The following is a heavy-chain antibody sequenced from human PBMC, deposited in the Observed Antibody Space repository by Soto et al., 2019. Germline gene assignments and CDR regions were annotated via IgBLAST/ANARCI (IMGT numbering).Heavy chain of an antibody. CDR3: ASRTRTSDAFDI. D-gene: IGHD1-1*01. Sequence: RGESLKISCKASGYSFTSYWIGWVRQMPGKGLEWMGFIYIDDSDTRYSPSFQGQVTISGDKSISTAYLRWSSLKASDTAVYYCASRTRTSDAFDIWGQGTMVTVSS. CDR2: IYIDDSDT. CDR1: GYSFTSYW. V-gene: IGHV5-51*01. J-gene: IGHJ3*02.